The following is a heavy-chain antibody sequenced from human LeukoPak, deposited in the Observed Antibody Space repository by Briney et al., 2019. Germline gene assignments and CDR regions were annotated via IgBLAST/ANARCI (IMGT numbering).Heavy chain of an antibody. V-gene: IGHV3-66*01. D-gene: IGHD2-21*01. J-gene: IGHJ6*02. CDR3: ARVLVEKVYGMDV. CDR1: GFTVSSNY. Sequence: GGSLRLSCAASGFTVSSNYMSWVRQAPGKGLEWVSVIYSGGSTYYADSVKGRFTISRDNSKNTLYLQMNSLRAEDTAVYYCARVLVEKVYGMDVWGQGTTVTVSS. CDR2: IYSGGST.